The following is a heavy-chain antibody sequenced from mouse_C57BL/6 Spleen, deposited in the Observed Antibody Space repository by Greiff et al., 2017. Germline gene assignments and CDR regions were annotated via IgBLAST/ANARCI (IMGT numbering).Heavy chain of an antibody. D-gene: IGHD2-4*01. CDR2: IDPENGGT. CDR1: GFNINDDY. V-gene: IGHV14-4*01. Sequence: VQLQQSGAELVRPGASVKLSCTASGFNINDDYMHWVKQRPDQGLEWIGWIDPENGGTAYASKFQGKATITADPSSNPAYRQLSSLTSEDTAVYYCTSGDYDRAWFAYWGQGTLVTVSA. CDR3: TSGDYDRAWFAY. J-gene: IGHJ3*01.